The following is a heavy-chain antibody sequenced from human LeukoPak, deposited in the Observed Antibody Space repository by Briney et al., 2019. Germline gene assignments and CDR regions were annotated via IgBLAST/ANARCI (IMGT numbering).Heavy chain of an antibody. CDR2: ISGSGGST. Sequence: GGSLRLSCAASGFTFSSYAMSWVRQAPGKGLEWVSAISGSGGSTYYADSVKGRLTISRDNSKNTLYLQMNSLRAEDTAVYYCAKVIRFLEWLPNFDYWGQGTLVTVSS. D-gene: IGHD3-3*01. V-gene: IGHV3-23*01. CDR3: AKVIRFLEWLPNFDY. J-gene: IGHJ4*02. CDR1: GFTFSSYA.